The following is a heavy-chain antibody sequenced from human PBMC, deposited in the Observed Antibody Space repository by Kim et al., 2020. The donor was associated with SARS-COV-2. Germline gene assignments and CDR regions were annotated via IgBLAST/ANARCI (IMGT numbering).Heavy chain of an antibody. V-gene: IGHV1-2*02. CDR3: ARDYGSSSVGY. Sequence: TNDAQKFQGRVTMTRDTSISTAYMELSRLRSDDTAVYYCARDYGSSSVGYWGQGTLVTVSS. CDR2: T. J-gene: IGHJ4*02. D-gene: IGHD6-6*01.